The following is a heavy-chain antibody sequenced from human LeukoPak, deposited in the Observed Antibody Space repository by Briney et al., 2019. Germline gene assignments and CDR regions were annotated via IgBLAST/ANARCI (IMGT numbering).Heavy chain of an antibody. Sequence: GGSLRLSCAASGFTFSIYAMSWVRQAPGKGLEWVSAISGSGGSTYYADSVKGRFTISRDNSKNTLYLQMNSLRAEATAVYYCAERGAEVGATVAPGDYWGQGTLVTVSS. V-gene: IGHV3-23*01. D-gene: IGHD1-26*01. CDR1: GFTFSIYA. CDR3: AERGAEVGATVAPGDY. CDR2: ISGSGGST. J-gene: IGHJ4*02.